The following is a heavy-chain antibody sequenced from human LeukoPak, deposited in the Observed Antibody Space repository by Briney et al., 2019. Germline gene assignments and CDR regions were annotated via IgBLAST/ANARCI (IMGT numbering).Heavy chain of an antibody. CDR3: PEVKSSYCLN. J-gene: IGHJ4*01. V-gene: IGHV3-23*01. Sequence: GGSLRLSCVGSGFAFGNYGLNWVRQAPGKGLEWVSSIGGGGYTTYYADSVRGRFTISRDNSKNSMYLQMSSLRAEDTAIYYCPEVKSSYCLNWGQGTLVTVSS. D-gene: IGHD3-10*01. CDR2: IGGGGYTT. CDR1: GFAFGNYG.